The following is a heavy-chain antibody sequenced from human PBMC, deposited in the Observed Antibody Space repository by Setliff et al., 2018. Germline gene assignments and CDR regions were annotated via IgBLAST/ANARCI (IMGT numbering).Heavy chain of an antibody. CDR1: GYTFTNYG. V-gene: IGHV1-18*04. CDR3: ARDPFRNYDTAPVWFDP. Sequence: ASVKVSCKASGYTFTNYGITWVRQAPGQGLEWMGWSRAYDGNTRFAQNIQGRVTMTTDTSTSTAYMELRSLRSDDTAVYYCARDPFRNYDTAPVWFDPWGQGTLVTVSS. J-gene: IGHJ5*02. D-gene: IGHD3-22*01. CDR2: SRAYDGNT.